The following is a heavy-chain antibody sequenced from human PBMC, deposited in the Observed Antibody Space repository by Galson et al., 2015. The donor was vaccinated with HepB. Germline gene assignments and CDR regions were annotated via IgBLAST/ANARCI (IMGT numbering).Heavy chain of an antibody. J-gene: IGHJ6*02. CDR2: ISSSGGFI. Sequence: SLRLSCAASGFTFSRYTIYWFRQAPGKGLEWVSSISSSGGFIQYADSLRGRFTISRDNAKDSLSLQMNSLGVEDTGVYYCARGAIFGVVTNFYYYGMDVWGQGTTVTVSS. D-gene: IGHD3-3*01. CDR1: GFTFSRYT. CDR3: ARGAIFGVVTNFYYYGMDV. V-gene: IGHV3-21*01.